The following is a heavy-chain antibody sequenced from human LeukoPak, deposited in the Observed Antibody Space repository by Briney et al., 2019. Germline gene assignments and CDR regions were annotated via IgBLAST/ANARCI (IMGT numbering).Heavy chain of an antibody. J-gene: IGHJ4*02. D-gene: IGHD3-9*01. Sequence: GGSLRLSCAASGFTFSNAWMSWVRQAPGKGLEWVGRIKSKTDGGTTDYAAPVKGRFTISRDDSKNTLYLQMNSLKNEDTAVYYCTTDGLRYFDWLPPPFDYWGQGTLVTVSS. CDR2: IKSKTDGGTT. CDR3: TTDGLRYFDWLPPPFDY. CDR1: GFTFSNAW. V-gene: IGHV3-15*01.